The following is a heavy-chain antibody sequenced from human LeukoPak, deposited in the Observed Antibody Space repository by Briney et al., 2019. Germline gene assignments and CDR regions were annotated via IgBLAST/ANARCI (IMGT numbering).Heavy chain of an antibody. CDR3: ARAGYYGSGSYPRLSYYGMDV. V-gene: IGHV3-30-3*01. J-gene: IGHJ6*02. Sequence: GGSLRLSCAASGFTFSSYAMHWVRQAPGKGLEWVAVISYDGSDKYYADSVKGRFTISRDNSKNTLYLQMNSLRAEDTAVYYCARAGYYGSGSYPRLSYYGMDVWGQGTTVTVSS. D-gene: IGHD3-10*01. CDR1: GFTFSSYA. CDR2: ISYDGSDK.